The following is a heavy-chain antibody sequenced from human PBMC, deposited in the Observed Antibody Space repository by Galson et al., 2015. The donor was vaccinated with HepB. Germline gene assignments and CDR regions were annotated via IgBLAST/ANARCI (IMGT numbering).Heavy chain of an antibody. J-gene: IGHJ4*02. Sequence: SVKVSCKASGGTFSRYTISWVRQAPGQGLEWMGGITPMFGTAKYAQKFQGRVTITADESTSTAYLELSNLRSEDTAVYYCAREGIAAVTNLVDYWGQGTLVTVSS. V-gene: IGHV1-69*13. CDR3: AREGIAAVTNLVDY. CDR1: GGTFSRYT. CDR2: ITPMFGTA. D-gene: IGHD6-13*01.